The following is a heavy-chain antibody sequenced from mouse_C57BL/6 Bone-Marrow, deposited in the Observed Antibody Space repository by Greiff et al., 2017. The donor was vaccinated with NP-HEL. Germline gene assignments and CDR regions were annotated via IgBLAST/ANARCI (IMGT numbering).Heavy chain of an antibody. V-gene: IGHV1-58*01. CDR3: ARKGTWERYFDV. CDR1: GYTFTSYG. CDR2: IYIGNGYT. J-gene: IGHJ1*03. D-gene: IGHD4-1*01. Sequence: VQLQQSGAELVRPGSSVKMSCKTSGYTFTSYGINWVKQRPGQGLEWIGYIYIGNGYTAYNEKFKGKATLTSDTSSRTAYMQLSSLTSEDSAIYFCARKGTWERYFDVWGTGTTVTVSS.